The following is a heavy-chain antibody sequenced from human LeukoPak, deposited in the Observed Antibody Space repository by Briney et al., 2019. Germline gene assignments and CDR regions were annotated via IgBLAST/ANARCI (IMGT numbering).Heavy chain of an antibody. V-gene: IGHV3-21*01. D-gene: IGHD6-13*01. CDR2: ISSSSSYI. CDR1: GFTFSSYS. Sequence: PGGSLRLSCAASGFTFSSYSMNWVRQAPGKGLEWVSSISSSSSYIYYADSVKGRFTISRDNAKNSLYLQMNSLRAEDTAVYYCARDIRGSSWNYYYYGMDVWGQGTTVTVSS. J-gene: IGHJ6*02. CDR3: ARDIRGSSWNYYYYGMDV.